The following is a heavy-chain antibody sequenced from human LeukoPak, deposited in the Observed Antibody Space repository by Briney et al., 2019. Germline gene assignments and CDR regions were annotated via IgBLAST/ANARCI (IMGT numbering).Heavy chain of an antibody. Sequence: GSLRLSCAASGFTFSSYWMSWVRQPPGKGLEWIGSIYYSGSTYYNPSLKSRVTISVDTSKNQFSLKLSSVTAADTAVYYCASEVGATIPSRYYFDYWGQGTLVTVSS. CDR2: IYYSGST. CDR1: GFTFSSYW. V-gene: IGHV4-39*01. J-gene: IGHJ4*02. CDR3: ASEVGATIPSRYYFDY. D-gene: IGHD1-26*01.